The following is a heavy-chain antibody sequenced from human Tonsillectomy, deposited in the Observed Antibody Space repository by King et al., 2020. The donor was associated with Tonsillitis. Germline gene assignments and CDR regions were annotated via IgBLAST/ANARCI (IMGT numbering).Heavy chain of an antibody. D-gene: IGHD2-2*01. Sequence: VQLQQWGAGLLKPSETLSLTCAVYGGSFSGYYWSWLRQPPGKGLEWIGEINHSGSTNYNPSLKSRVTISLDTSKNQFSLKLSSVTAADTAVYYCARVDIVVVPAALSYFDLWGRGTLVTVSS. CDR1: GGSFSGYY. V-gene: IGHV4-34*01. CDR2: INHSGST. J-gene: IGHJ2*01. CDR3: ARVDIVVVPAALSYFDL.